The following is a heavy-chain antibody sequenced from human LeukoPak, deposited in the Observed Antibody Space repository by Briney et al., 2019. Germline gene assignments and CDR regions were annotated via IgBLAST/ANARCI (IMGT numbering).Heavy chain of an antibody. CDR2: ISWNSGSI. D-gene: IGHD4-17*01. V-gene: IGHV3-9*01. CDR3: AKDIADGDYAASCGYFDL. J-gene: IGHJ2*01. Sequence: GGSLRLSCAASGFTFDDYAMHWVRQAPGKGLEWVSGISWNSGSIGYADSVKGRFTISRDNAKNSLYLQMNSLRAEDTALYYCAKDIADGDYAASCGYFDLWGRGTLVTVSS. CDR1: GFTFDDYA.